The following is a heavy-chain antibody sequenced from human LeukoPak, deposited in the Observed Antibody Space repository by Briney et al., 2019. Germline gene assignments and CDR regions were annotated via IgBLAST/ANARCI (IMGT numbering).Heavy chain of an antibody. CDR3: ATALIPGGFDY. CDR1: GYTFTGYY. J-gene: IGHJ4*02. D-gene: IGHD3-16*01. CDR2: INPNSGGT. V-gene: IGHV1-2*02. Sequence: GASVKVSCKASGYTFTGYYMHWVRQAPGQGLEWMGWINPNSGGTNYAQKFQGRVTMTEDTSTDTAYMELSSLRSEDTAVYYCATALIPGGFDYWGQGTLVTVSS.